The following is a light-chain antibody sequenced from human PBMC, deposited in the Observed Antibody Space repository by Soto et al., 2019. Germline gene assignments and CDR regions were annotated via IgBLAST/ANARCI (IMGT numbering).Light chain of an antibody. V-gene: IGKV3-20*01. J-gene: IGKJ1*01. Sequence: EIVLAQSPGTLSLSPGERANLSCRTSQSVGSNYLAWYQQKPGQAPRLVIYGHSSRATGIPDRFSGSGSGTDFTLTINRLEPEDFALYYCQQYGTSPPTFGQGTKVEIK. CDR2: GHS. CDR3: QQYGTSPPT. CDR1: QSVGSNY.